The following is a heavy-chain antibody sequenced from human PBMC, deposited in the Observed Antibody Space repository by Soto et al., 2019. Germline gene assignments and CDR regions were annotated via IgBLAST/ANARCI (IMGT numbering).Heavy chain of an antibody. D-gene: IGHD1-26*01. CDR3: AKDGATRAWFGP. Sequence: EVQLLESGGGLVXPXGSXXLSCAASGFTFSRSAMNWVRQAPGKGLEWVSLISDTGDNTYYADSVKGRFTIFRDNSKNMLYLQMNSLRAEDTAVYYCAKDGATRAWFGPWGQGTLVTVSS. V-gene: IGHV3-23*01. CDR1: GFTFSRSA. CDR2: ISDTGDNT. J-gene: IGHJ5*02.